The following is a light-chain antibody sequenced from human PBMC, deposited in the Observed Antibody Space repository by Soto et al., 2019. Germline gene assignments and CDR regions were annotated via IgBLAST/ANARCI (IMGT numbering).Light chain of an antibody. CDR1: QTISSW. CDR3: QQYNSYST. Sequence: DMQMTQSRSTLSGSVGDRVTITCRASQTISSWLAWYQQKPGKAPKLLIYKASTLKSGVPSRFSGSGSGTEFTLTISSLQPDDFATYYCQQYNSYSTFGQGTKVDIK. CDR2: KAS. J-gene: IGKJ1*01. V-gene: IGKV1-5*03.